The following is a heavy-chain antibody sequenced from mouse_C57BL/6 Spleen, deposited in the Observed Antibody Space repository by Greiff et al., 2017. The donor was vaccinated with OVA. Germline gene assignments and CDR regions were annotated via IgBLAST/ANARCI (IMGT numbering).Heavy chain of an antibody. V-gene: IGHV1-69*01. J-gene: IGHJ4*01. CDR2: IDPSDSYT. Sequence: VQLQQPGAELVMPGASVKLSCKASGYTFTSYWMHWVKQRPGQGLEWIGEIDPSDSYTNYNQKFKGKSTLTVDKSSSTAYMQLSSLTSEDSAVYYCARKGLTTVGYAMDYWGQGTSVTVSS. CDR3: ARKGLTTVGYAMDY. D-gene: IGHD1-1*01. CDR1: GYTFTSYW.